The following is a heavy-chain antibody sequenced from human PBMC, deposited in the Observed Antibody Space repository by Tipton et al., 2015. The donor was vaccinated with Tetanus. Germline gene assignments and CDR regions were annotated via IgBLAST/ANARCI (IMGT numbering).Heavy chain of an antibody. D-gene: IGHD3-3*01. CDR3: ARTSGYLYSNH. CDR2: IHPSGSA. CDR1: GGSFSGYY. V-gene: IGHV4-34*01. Sequence: TLSLTCAAYGGSFSGYYWTWIRQPPGQGLEWIGEIHPSGSANSNPSLNSRVTISVDTSKNQFSLRLTSVTAADTAVYYCARTSGYLYSNHWGQGTLVTVSS. J-gene: IGHJ1*01.